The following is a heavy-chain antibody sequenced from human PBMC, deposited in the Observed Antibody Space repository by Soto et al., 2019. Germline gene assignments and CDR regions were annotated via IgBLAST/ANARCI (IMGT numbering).Heavy chain of an antibody. CDR1: GGSTSDSY. CDR3: ARGYDWFDP. J-gene: IGHJ5*01. CDR2: IRHSGRI. Sequence: QVQLQESGPGLVKPSETLSLTCSVSGGSTSDSYWSWIRQPPGKGLEWIAYIRHSGRIYYNPSLKSRATISIDTSKNHFSLNLASVTGADTAVYYCARGYDWFDPWGQGTLVTVSS. V-gene: IGHV4-59*01. D-gene: IGHD1-1*01.